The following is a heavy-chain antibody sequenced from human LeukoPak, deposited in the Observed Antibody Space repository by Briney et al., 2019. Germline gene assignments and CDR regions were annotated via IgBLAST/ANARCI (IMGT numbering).Heavy chain of an antibody. Sequence: GGSLRLSCAASGFTFGSYPMNWVRQAPGKGLEWISAISGSGGSTYYADSVKGRFTISRDNSKNTLYLQMNSLRAEDTAVYYCAKIPYSSGWVQNWFDPWGQGTLVTVSS. D-gene: IGHD6-19*01. CDR3: AKIPYSSGWVQNWFDP. CDR2: ISGSGGST. CDR1: GFTFGSYP. J-gene: IGHJ5*02. V-gene: IGHV3-23*01.